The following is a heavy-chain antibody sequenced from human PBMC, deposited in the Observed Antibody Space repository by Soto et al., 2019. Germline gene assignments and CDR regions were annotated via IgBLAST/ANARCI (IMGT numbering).Heavy chain of an antibody. J-gene: IGHJ3*02. V-gene: IGHV1-69*12. CDR2: IVPILTLT. CDR3: ATEASAAVTFSEDAPDI. CDR1: GDTFSNYA. D-gene: IGHD6-13*01. Sequence: QVQLVQSGAEVKKPGSSVKVACKVSGDTFSNYAINWVRQAPGQGLEWMGAIVPILTLTNYAQKFQGRVTFTADEATIAAYMELSSLRSEDTATYCCATEASAAVTFSEDAPDICGQGTMVTVSS.